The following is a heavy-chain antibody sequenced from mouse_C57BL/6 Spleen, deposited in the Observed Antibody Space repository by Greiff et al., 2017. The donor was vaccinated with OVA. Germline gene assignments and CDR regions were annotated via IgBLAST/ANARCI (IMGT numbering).Heavy chain of an antibody. J-gene: IGHJ4*01. Sequence: VQLQQSGAELVKPGASVKMSCKASGYTFTSYWITWVKQRPGQGLEWIGDIYPGSGSTNYNEKFKSKATLTVDTSSSTAYMQLSSLTSEDSAVYYCARFHYDYPYYAMDYWGQGTSVTVSS. V-gene: IGHV1-55*01. D-gene: IGHD2-4*01. CDR2: IYPGSGST. CDR3: ARFHYDYPYYAMDY. CDR1: GYTFTSYW.